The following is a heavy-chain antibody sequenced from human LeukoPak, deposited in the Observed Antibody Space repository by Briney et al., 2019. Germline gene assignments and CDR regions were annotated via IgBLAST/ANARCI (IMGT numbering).Heavy chain of an antibody. Sequence: SETLSLTCTVSGGSISSYYWSWIRQPPGKGLEWIGYIYYSGSTNYNPSLKSRVTISVDTSKNQFSLKLSSVTAADTAVYYCARLYYYDSSGYTPVRVHAFDIWGQGTMVTVSS. CDR2: IYYSGST. CDR3: ARLYYYDSSGYTPVRVHAFDI. V-gene: IGHV4-59*08. D-gene: IGHD3-22*01. J-gene: IGHJ3*02. CDR1: GGSISSYY.